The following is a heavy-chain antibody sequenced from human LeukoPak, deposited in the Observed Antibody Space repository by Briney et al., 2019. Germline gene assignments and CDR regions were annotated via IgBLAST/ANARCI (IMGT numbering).Heavy chain of an antibody. CDR1: GYTFTGYY. J-gene: IGHJ5*02. CDR3: ARGIRIVVVPAATTNWFDP. D-gene: IGHD2-2*01. CDR2: INPNSGGT. V-gene: IGHV1-2*02. Sequence: GASVKVSCKASGYTFTGYYMHWVRQAPGQGLEWMGWINPNSGGTNYAQKFQGRVTMTRDTSISTAYMELSRLRSDDTAVYYCARGIRIVVVPAATTNWFDPWGQGTLVTVPS.